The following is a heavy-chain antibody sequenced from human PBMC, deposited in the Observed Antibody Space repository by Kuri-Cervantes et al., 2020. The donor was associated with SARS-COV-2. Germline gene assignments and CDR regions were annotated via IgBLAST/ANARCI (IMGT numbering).Heavy chain of an antibody. D-gene: IGHD3-3*01. CDR1: GFTFSSFA. CDR2: ISYDGDNT. V-gene: IGHV3-30-3*01. Sequence: GESLKISCAASGFTFSSFAIHWVRQAPGKGLEWVAIISYDGDNTYYADSVKGRFTISRDNAKNSLYLQMNSLRAEDTAVYYCARFGIRITIFGVPKGFDYWGQGTLVTVSS. CDR3: ARFGIRITIFGVPKGFDY. J-gene: IGHJ4*02.